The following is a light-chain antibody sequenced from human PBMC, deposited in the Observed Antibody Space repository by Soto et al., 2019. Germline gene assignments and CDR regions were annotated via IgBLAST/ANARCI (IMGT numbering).Light chain of an antibody. V-gene: IGKV1-39*01. CDR2: AAS. Sequence: DIQMTQSPSSLSASVGDRVTITCRASQSISSYLSWYQQNPGKAPKLLMYAASSLESGVPSRFSGSGAGTDCTLTISSLQPEDFATDYCQQSFGTPVTFGQGNPVESK. CDR1: QSISSY. CDR3: QQSFGTPVT. J-gene: IGKJ1*01.